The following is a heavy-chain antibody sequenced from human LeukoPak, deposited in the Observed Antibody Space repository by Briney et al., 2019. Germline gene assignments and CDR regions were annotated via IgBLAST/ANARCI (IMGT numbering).Heavy chain of an antibody. CDR3: ARDPAVYYGSDYYFDY. CDR1: GYTFTGYY. Sequence: ASVKVSCKASGYTFTGYYIHWVRQAPGQGLEWMGWITPNTGGTNYAQRFQGRVTMTRDTSISTVYMDLSRLRSDDTAVYYCARDPAVYYGSDYYFDYWGQGTLVTVSS. J-gene: IGHJ4*02. CDR2: ITPNTGGT. D-gene: IGHD3-10*01. V-gene: IGHV1-2*02.